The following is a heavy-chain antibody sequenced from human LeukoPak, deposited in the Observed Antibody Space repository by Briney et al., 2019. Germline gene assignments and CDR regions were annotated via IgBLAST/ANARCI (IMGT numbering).Heavy chain of an antibody. Sequence: GGSLRLSCAASGFTFSSYGMHWVRQAPGKGLEWVAVIWYDGSNKYYADSVKGRFTIFRDNSKNTLYLQMNSLRAEDTAVYYCARALVVAPPFFDYWGQGTLVTVSS. CDR1: GFTFSSYG. J-gene: IGHJ4*02. CDR2: IWYDGSNK. D-gene: IGHD3-22*01. V-gene: IGHV3-33*01. CDR3: ARALVVAPPFFDY.